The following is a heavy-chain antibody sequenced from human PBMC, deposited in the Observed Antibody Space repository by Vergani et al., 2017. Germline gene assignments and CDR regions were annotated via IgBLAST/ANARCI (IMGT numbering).Heavy chain of an antibody. J-gene: IGHJ5*02. D-gene: IGHD3-3*01. V-gene: IGHV4-34*01. CDR3: ARGGITIFGVVMMYNWFDP. CDR2: INHSGST. Sequence: QVQLQQWGAGLLKPSETLSLTCAVYGGSFSGYYWSWIRQPPGKGLEWIGEINHSGSTNYNPSLKSRVTISVDTSKNQFSLKLSSVTAADTAVYYCARGGITIFGVVMMYNWFDPWGQGTLVTVSS. CDR1: GGSFSGYY.